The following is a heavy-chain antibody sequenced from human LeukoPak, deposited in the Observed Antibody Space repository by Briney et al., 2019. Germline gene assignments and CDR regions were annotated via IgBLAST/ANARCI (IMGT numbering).Heavy chain of an antibody. J-gene: IGHJ4*02. D-gene: IGHD4-17*01. CDR1: GYTFTSYY. CDR2: INPSGGST. V-gene: IGHV1-46*01. CDR3: ARDPSERVTVTTFGRTDGTSH. Sequence: GASVKVSCKASGYTFTSYYMHWVRQAPGQGLEWMGIINPSGGSTSYAQKFQGRVTMTRDTSISTAYMELSRLRSDDMAVYYCARDPSERVTVTTFGRTDGTSHWDQGTLVTVSS.